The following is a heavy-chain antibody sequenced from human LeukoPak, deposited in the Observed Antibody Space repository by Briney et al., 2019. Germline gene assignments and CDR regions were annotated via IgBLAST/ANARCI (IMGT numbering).Heavy chain of an antibody. J-gene: IGHJ6*02. V-gene: IGHV3-21*01. D-gene: IGHD4-17*01. CDR1: GFTFSSYS. CDR2: ISSSSSYI. Sequence: GGSLRLSCAASGFTFSSYSMNWVRQAPGKGLEWVSSISSSSSYIYYADSVKGRFTISRDNAKNSLYLQMNSLRAEDTAVYYCARDRRTGYYYGMDVWGQGTTVTVS. CDR3: ARDRRTGYYYGMDV.